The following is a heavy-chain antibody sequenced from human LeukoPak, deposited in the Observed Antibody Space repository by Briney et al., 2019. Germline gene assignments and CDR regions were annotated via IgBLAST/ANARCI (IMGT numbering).Heavy chain of an antibody. CDR3: ARGPKYYYDSSGYFDY. J-gene: IGHJ4*02. D-gene: IGHD3-22*01. CDR1: GYTFTSYY. CDR2: INPSGGST. Sequence: GASVKVSCKASGYTFTSYYMHWVRQAPGQGLEWMGIINPSGGSTSYAQKFQGRVTMTRDMSTSTVYMELSSLRSEDTAVYYCARGPKYYYDSSGYFDYWGQGTLVTVSS. V-gene: IGHV1-46*01.